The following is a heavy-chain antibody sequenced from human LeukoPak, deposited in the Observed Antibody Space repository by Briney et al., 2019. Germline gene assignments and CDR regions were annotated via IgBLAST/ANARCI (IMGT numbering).Heavy chain of an antibody. J-gene: IGHJ3*01. Sequence: PGGSLRLSCAASGFTFSSYGMSWVRQAPGKGLEWVSAISGSGGSTYYADSVKGRFTISRDNSKNTLYLQMNSLRAEDTAVYYCARDGRGYSDAFDVWGQGTMVTVSS. CDR2: ISGSGGST. D-gene: IGHD5-12*01. CDR1: GFTFSSYG. V-gene: IGHV3-23*01. CDR3: ARDGRGYSDAFDV.